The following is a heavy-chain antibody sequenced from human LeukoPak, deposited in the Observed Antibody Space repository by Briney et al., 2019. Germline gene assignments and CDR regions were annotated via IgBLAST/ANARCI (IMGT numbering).Heavy chain of an antibody. CDR3: AREATADFWSGYHAFDI. V-gene: IGHV4-59*11. D-gene: IGHD3-3*01. CDR1: DGSLSGHY. CDR2: VSYSGST. Sequence: SETLSLTCTVSDGSLSGHYWSWIRQPPGRGLESIGFVSYSGSTNYNPSLKSRVTISVDTSKNQFSLKLSSVTAADTAVYYCAREATADFWSGYHAFDIWGQGTMVTVSS. J-gene: IGHJ3*02.